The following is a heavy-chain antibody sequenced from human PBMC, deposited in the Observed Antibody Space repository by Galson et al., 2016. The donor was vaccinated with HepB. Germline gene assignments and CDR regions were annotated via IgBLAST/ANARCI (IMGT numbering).Heavy chain of an antibody. Sequence: SLRLSCAASGFSVSGNYMSWVRQAPGKGLEWVSVLYPDGRTYYGASVKDRFTISRDNSKNILFLQMNSLRAEDTAVYYCAKNSGWYGNGYFDLWGRGTLLTVSS. CDR2: LYPDGRT. J-gene: IGHJ2*01. CDR3: AKNSGWYGNGYFDL. CDR1: GFSVSGNY. D-gene: IGHD6-19*01. V-gene: IGHV3-66*01.